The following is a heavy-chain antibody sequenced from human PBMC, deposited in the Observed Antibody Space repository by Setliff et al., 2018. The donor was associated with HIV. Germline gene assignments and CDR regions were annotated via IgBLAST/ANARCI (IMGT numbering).Heavy chain of an antibody. CDR1: GGSISGHY. D-gene: IGHD3-3*01. CDR2: IYLGEAT. CDR3: ARDPSQYLEFLFDPQPFNV. Sequence: SETLSLTCTVSGGSISGHYWTWVRQTPGEGLEWIGNIYLGEATNYNPSLKSRATISIDTSKRQFSLHLTSVTASNTAIYYCARDPSQYLEFLFDPQPFNVWGHGTMVTVSS. V-gene: IGHV4-4*08. J-gene: IGHJ3*01.